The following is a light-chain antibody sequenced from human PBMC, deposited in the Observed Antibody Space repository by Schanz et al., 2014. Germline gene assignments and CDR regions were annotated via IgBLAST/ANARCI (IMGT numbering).Light chain of an antibody. Sequence: DIQLTQSPSSLSAYVGDRVTVACRASQNIATYLNWYQQRPGKPPKLLIYSASGLQSGVPSRFSGSGSGTDFTLTISSLQPEDFATYYCQQTDTTPLKFGQGTKVEIK. J-gene: IGKJ1*01. CDR2: SAS. V-gene: IGKV1-39*01. CDR1: QNIATY. CDR3: QQTDTTPLK.